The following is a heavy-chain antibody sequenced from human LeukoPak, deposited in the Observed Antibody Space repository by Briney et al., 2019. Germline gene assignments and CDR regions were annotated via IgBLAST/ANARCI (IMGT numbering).Heavy chain of an antibody. CDR3: ARDSSSWYPDY. J-gene: IGHJ4*02. V-gene: IGHV4-59*01. D-gene: IGHD6-13*01. Sequence: SETLSLTCAVYGGSFSGYYWSWIRDPPGKGLEWSGYIYYSGSTNYNPSLESRVTISVDTSKNQFSLKLNSVTAADTAVYYCARDSSSWYPDYWGQGTLVTVSS. CDR2: IYYSGST. CDR1: GGSFSGYY.